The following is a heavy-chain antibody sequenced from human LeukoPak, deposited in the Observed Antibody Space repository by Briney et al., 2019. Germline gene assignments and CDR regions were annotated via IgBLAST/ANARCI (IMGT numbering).Heavy chain of an antibody. D-gene: IGHD6-19*01. CDR1: VFTFSSYS. CDR3: ARTGYSSGRFDY. J-gene: IGHJ4*02. Sequence: GGSLRLSCAASVFTFSSYSMNWVRQAPGKGLEGVSSISSSSSYIYYADSVKGRFTISRDNAKNSLYLQMNSLRAEDTAVYYCARTGYSSGRFDYWGQGTLVTVSS. V-gene: IGHV3-21*01. CDR2: ISSSSSYI.